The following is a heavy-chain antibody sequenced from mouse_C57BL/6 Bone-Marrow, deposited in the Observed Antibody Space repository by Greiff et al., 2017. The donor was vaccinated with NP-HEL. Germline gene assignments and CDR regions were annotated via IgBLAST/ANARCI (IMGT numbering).Heavy chain of an antibody. V-gene: IGHV1-61*01. CDR1: GYTFTSYW. J-gene: IGHJ1*03. D-gene: IGHD1-1*01. CDR3: ARAEVYYGSSYWYFDV. Sequence: VQLQQPGAELVRPGSSVKLSCKASGYTFTSYWMDWVKQRPGQGLEWIGNIYPSDSETHYNQKFKDKATLTVDTSSSTAYMQLSSLTSEDSAVYYCARAEVYYGSSYWYFDVWGTGTTVTVSS. CDR2: IYPSDSET.